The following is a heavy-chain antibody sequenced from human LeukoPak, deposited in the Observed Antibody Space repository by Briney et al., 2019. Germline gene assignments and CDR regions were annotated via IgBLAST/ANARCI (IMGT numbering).Heavy chain of an antibody. J-gene: IGHJ5*02. Sequence: SETLSLTCILSSGSVSSRTHFWGWIRQPPGKGLEWIGSVYYTGTTYYTPSLKSRVTISVDTSKNQFSLKLSSVTAADTAVYYCARQRYCSSTSCYRRWFDPWGQGTLVTVSS. V-gene: IGHV4-39*01. CDR1: SGSVSSRTHF. CDR3: ARQRYCSSTSCYRRWFDP. D-gene: IGHD2-2*02. CDR2: VYYTGTT.